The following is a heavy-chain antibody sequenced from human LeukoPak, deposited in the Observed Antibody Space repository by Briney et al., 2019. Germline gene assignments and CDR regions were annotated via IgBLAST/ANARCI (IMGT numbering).Heavy chain of an antibody. J-gene: IGHJ4*02. V-gene: IGHV3-74*01. CDR1: GFTFSSYW. D-gene: IGHD5-18*01. Sequence: GGSLRLSCAASGFTFSSYWMHWVRQAPGKGLMWVSRINSDGSSTSYADSVKGRFTISRDNAKNTLYLQMNSLRAEDTAVYYCARVGGDTAMAIDYWGQGTLVTVSS. CDR3: ARVGGDTAMAIDY. CDR2: INSDGSST.